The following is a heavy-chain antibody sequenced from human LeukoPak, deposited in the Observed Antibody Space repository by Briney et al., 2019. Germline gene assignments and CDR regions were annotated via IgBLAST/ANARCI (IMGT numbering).Heavy chain of an antibody. V-gene: IGHV3-23*01. D-gene: IGHD2-15*01. CDR2: ISGSGAAT. CDR3: LGYCSGGRCYSGGH. Sequence: PGGSLRLSCAASGFTFSSYAMSWVRQAPGKGLEWVSAISGSGAATYYADSVKGRFTISRDNSKNSLYLQMNSLRAEDTAIYYCLGYCSGGRCYSGGHWGQGTLVTVSS. CDR1: GFTFSSYA. J-gene: IGHJ4*02.